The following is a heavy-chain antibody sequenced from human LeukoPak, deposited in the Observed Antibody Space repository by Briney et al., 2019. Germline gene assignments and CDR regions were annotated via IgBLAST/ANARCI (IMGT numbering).Heavy chain of an antibody. Sequence: GGSLRLSCTASGFTFGDYAMSWVRQAPGKGLEWVGFIGSKAYGGTTEYAVSVKGRFTISRDDSKSIAYLRMNSLKTEDTAVYYCTSLLRYYFDYWGQGTLVTVSS. CDR2: IGSKAYGGTT. CDR1: GFTFGDYA. J-gene: IGHJ4*02. V-gene: IGHV3-49*04. CDR3: TSLLRYYFDY. D-gene: IGHD2/OR15-2a*01.